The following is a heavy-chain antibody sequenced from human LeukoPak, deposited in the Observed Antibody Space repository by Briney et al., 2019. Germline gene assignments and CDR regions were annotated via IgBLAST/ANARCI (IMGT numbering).Heavy chain of an antibody. CDR2: IHYGGNT. CDR3: ARGPRSAAGFYYYYYGMDV. D-gene: IGHD6-13*01. Sequence: SETLSLTCTVSGGSISSSIYYWGWIRQLPGKGLEWVGHIHYGGNTYYNPSLKSRVTISVDTSKNQFSLKLRSVTAADTAVYYCARGPRSAAGFYYYYYGMDVWGQGTTVTVSS. CDR1: GGSISSSIYY. J-gene: IGHJ6*02. V-gene: IGHV4-39*07.